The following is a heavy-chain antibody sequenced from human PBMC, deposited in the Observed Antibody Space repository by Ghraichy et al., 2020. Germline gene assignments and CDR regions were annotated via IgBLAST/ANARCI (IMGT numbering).Heavy chain of an antibody. CDR1: GFTISNYE. Sequence: GGSLRLSCAASGFTISNYEMTWVRQAPGKGLECVSYILTSNNIDYADSVRGRFTISRDNAKNSLYLQMNGLRAEDSAVYYCAARRGYGYGIDYWGQGTLVTVSA. D-gene: IGHD5-18*01. CDR3: AARRGYGYGIDY. CDR2: ILTSNNI. J-gene: IGHJ4*02. V-gene: IGHV3-69-1*02.